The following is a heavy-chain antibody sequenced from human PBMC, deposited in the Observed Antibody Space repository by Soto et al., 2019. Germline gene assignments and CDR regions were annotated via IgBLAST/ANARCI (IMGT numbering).Heavy chain of an antibody. CDR3: ARDPGGGTTPWFAP. CDR2: ISYDGSNK. J-gene: IGHJ5*02. CDR1: GFTFSSYA. V-gene: IGHV3-30-3*01. Sequence: QVQLVESGGGVVQPGRSLRLSCAASGFTFSSYAMHWVRQAPGKGLEWVAVISYDGSNKYYSDSVKGRFTISRDNSKNTLYLQMNSLRAEDTAVYYCARDPGGGTTPWFAPWGQGTLVTVSS. D-gene: IGHD1-1*01.